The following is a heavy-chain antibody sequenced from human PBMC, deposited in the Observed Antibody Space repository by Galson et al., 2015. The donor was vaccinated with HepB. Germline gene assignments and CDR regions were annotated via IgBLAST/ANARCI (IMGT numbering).Heavy chain of an antibody. D-gene: IGHD1-26*01. J-gene: IGHJ4*02. CDR1: GFTFSSYV. Sequence: SLRLSCAASGFTFSSYVMHWVREAPGKGLEWVGGIWNDGSNKYYAQSVKGRFTISRDNSKNTLYLQMNSLRAEDTAVYYCARRSIRPPYSGSYYGAGKGYYFDYWGQGTLVTVSS. CDR2: IWNDGSNK. V-gene: IGHV3-33*04. CDR3: ARRSIRPPYSGSYYGAGKGYYFDY.